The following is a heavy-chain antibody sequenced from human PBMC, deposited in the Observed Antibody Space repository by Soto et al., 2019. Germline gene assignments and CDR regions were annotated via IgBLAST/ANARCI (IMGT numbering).Heavy chain of an antibody. CDR2: IWYDGSNK. CDR3: AREGYSSSWYPNYFDY. J-gene: IGHJ4*02. Sequence: KGLEWVAVIWYDGSNKYYADSVKGRFTISRDNSKNTLYLQMNSLRAEDTAVYYCAREGYSSSWYPNYFDYWGQGTLVTVSS. D-gene: IGHD6-13*01. V-gene: IGHV3-33*01.